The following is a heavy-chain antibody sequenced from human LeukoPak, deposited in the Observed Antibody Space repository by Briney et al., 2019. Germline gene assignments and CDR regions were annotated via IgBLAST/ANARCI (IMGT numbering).Heavy chain of an antibody. CDR3: ARGTAMVM. D-gene: IGHD5-18*01. J-gene: IGHJ4*02. CDR2: INHSGST. Sequence: SETLSLTCAVYGGSFSGYYWSWIRQPPGKGLEWIGEINHSGSTSYNPSLKSRVTISVDTSKNQFSLKLSSVTAADTAVYYCARGTAMVMWGQGTLVTVSS. CDR1: GGSFSGYY. V-gene: IGHV4-34*01.